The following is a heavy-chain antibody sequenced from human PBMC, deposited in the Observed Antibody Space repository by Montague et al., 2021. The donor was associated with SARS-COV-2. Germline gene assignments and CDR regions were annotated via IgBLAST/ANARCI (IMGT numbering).Heavy chain of an antibody. J-gene: IGHJ4*02. CDR3: ARDEYNRYWYKY. D-gene: IGHD2-8*02. CDR1: AGSLSSRSHY. Sequence: SETLSLTCTVSAGSLSSRSHYWGWIRQPPGMGLQWIGSVYSAGSTYYSPSLKSRVTISLDTSKNQFSLKLGSVTAADTAVYYCARDEYNRYWYKYWGQGALVTVSA. CDR2: VYSAGST. V-gene: IGHV4-39*07.